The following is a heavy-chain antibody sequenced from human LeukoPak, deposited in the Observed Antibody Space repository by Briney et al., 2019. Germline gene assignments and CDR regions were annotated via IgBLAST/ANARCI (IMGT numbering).Heavy chain of an antibody. CDR2: IWYDGSNK. J-gene: IGHJ4*02. CDR3: ARDPPGIAASGTGG. D-gene: IGHD6-13*01. Sequence: GGSLRLSCAASGFTFSSYGMHWVRQAPGKGLEWVAFIWYDGSNKYYADSVKGRFTISRDNSKNTLYLQMNSLRVEDTAMYYCARDPPGIAASGTGGWGQGTLVTVSS. CDR1: GFTFSSYG. V-gene: IGHV3-33*01.